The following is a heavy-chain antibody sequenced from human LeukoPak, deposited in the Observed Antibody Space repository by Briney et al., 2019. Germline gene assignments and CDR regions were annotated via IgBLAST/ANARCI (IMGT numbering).Heavy chain of an antibody. CDR3: ARRYCSSTSCYPFDP. J-gene: IGHJ5*02. D-gene: IGHD2-2*01. Sequence: PSETLSLTCTVSGGSISSYYWSWTRQPPGKGLEWIGYIYYSGSANYNPSLKSRVTISVDTSKNQFSLKLSSVTAADTAVYYCARRYCSSTSCYPFDPWGQGTLVTVSS. CDR1: GGSISSYY. V-gene: IGHV4-59*01. CDR2: IYYSGSA.